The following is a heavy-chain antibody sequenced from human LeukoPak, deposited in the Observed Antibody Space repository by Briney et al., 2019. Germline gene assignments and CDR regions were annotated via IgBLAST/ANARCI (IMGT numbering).Heavy chain of an antibody. D-gene: IGHD5-18*01. J-gene: IGHJ4*02. CDR2: ISYDGSNK. V-gene: IGHV3-30*04. CDR1: GFTFSSYA. CDR3: ARDLEAIVTCWETTFDY. Sequence: GGSLRLSCAASGFTFSSYAMHWVRQAPGKGLEWVAVISYDGSNKYYADSVKGRFTISRDNSKNTLYLQMNSLRAEDTAVYYCARDLEAIVTCWETTFDYWGQGTLVTVSS.